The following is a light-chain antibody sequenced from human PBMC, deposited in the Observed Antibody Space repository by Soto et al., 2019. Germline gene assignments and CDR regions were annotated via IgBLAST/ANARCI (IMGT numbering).Light chain of an antibody. CDR1: QSVSYY. J-gene: IGKJ1*01. Sequence: EIVLTQSPGTLSLSPGEIATLSCRASQSVSYYLAWYQQKPGQAPRILIYGASNRATGIPDRFSGSGSGTDLTLTISRLEPEDVAVYYCQQYGSSPRTLGQGTKVDIK. CDR2: GAS. V-gene: IGKV3-20*01. CDR3: QQYGSSPRT.